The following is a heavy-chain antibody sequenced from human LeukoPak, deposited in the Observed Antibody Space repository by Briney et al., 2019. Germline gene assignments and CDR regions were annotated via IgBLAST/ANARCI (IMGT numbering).Heavy chain of an antibody. CDR2: INHSGST. D-gene: IGHD6-6*01. J-gene: IGHJ4*02. V-gene: IGHV4-34*01. Sequence: PSETLSLTCAVYGGSFSGYYWSWVRQPPGKGLEWIGEINHSGSTNYNPSLKSRVTISVDTSKNQFSLKLSSVTAADTAVYYCARGRGSSSMGDFPSKDHDFAYWGQGTLVTVSS. CDR3: ARGRGSSSMGDFPSKDHDFAY. CDR1: GGSFSGYY.